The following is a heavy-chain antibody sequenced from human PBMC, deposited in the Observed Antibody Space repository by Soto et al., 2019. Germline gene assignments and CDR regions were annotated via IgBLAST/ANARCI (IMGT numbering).Heavy chain of an antibody. CDR2: ITASADTT. Sequence: EEQLLESGGGLVRPGGSLRLSCAASGFTFRSYAMSWVRQAPGKGLEWVSAITASADTTYYADSVKGRFTVSRDNSKNTLYLRKSSLRTEETVVYYCAKVRPLRDCTSTSCLGALDLWGQCTMFTIT. CDR1: GFTFRSYA. J-gene: IGHJ3*01. V-gene: IGHV3-23*01. CDR3: AKVRPLRDCTSTSCLGALDL. D-gene: IGHD2-2*01.